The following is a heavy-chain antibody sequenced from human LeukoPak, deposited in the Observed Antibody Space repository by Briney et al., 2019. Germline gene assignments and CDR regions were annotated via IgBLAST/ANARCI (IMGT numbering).Heavy chain of an antibody. J-gene: IGHJ6*02. D-gene: IGHD5-18*01. V-gene: IGHV5-51*01. CDR3: ARQVSVDTAVVNYCYYYGMDV. CDR2: INLGDSDT. Sequence: GESLKISCKGSGYSFTSYWIGWVRQMPGKGLEWMGIINLGDSDTRYSPSFQGQVTISADKSINTAYLQWSSLKASDTAMYYCARQVSVDTAVVNYCYYYGMDVWGQGTTVTVSS. CDR1: GYSFTSYW.